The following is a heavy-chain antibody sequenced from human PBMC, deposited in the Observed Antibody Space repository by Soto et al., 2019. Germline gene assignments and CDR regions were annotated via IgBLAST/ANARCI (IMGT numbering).Heavy chain of an antibody. CDR1: GCTFSSHA. D-gene: IGHD1-20*01. CDR2: ISSGGAST. V-gene: IGHV3-23*01. CDR3: ARIPPASNSDGITGFQWYFDL. J-gene: IGHJ2*01. Sequence: EVQLLESGGGLVQPGGSLRLSCAASGCTFSSHAMTWVRQAPGKGLEWVSGISSGGASTYYADSVKGRFTVTRDKSKNTVFLQMNSLRAEDTALSYCARIPPASNSDGITGFQWYFDLWGRGTLVTVSS.